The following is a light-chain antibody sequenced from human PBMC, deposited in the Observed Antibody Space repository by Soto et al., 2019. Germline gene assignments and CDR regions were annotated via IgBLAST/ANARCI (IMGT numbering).Light chain of an antibody. Sequence: QSVLTQPASVSGSPGQSSTISCTGTSKDVGGYDFVSWFQQYPGKAPKVLMSDVIDRPSGVSNRFSGSKSGKTASLTISGLQADDEADSYCRSYTASGSFLFGGGTKLTVL. CDR2: DVI. CDR3: RSYTASGSFL. J-gene: IGLJ2*01. V-gene: IGLV2-14*03. CDR1: SKDVGGYDF.